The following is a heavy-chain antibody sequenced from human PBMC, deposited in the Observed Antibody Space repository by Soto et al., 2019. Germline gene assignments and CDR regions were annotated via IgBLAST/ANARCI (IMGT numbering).Heavy chain of an antibody. J-gene: IGHJ4*02. D-gene: IGHD3-10*01. V-gene: IGHV3-30-3*01. Sequence: GXSLRLSCAASGFTFSSYAIHWVRQAPGKGLEWVAVISYDGSNKYYADSVKGRFTISRDNSKNTLYLQMNSLRAEDTAVYYCASRYGSGNFHWGQGTLVTVSS. CDR3: ASRYGSGNFH. CDR1: GFTFSSYA. CDR2: ISYDGSNK.